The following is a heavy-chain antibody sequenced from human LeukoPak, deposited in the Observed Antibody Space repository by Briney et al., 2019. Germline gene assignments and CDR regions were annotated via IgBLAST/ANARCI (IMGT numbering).Heavy chain of an antibody. J-gene: IGHJ4*02. CDR1: GGSISSSNW. D-gene: IGHD6-13*01. CDR2: IYHSGST. CDR3: AGDLIAHGSSWYPGFDY. V-gene: IGHV4-4*02. Sequence: PSGTLSLTCAVSGGSISSSNWWSWVRQPPGKGLEWIGEIYHSGSTNYNPSLKSRVTISVDKSKNQFSLKLSSVTAADTAVYYCAGDLIAHGSSWYPGFDYWGQGTLVTVSS.